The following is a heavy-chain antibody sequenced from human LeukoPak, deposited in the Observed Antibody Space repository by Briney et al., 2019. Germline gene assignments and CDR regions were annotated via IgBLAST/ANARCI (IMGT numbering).Heavy chain of an antibody. V-gene: IGHV2-5*02. D-gene: IGHD3-10*01. CDR3: AHRRLVRGVIINGYAFDI. CDR2: IYWDDDK. Sequence: SGPTLVKPTQTLTLTCTFSGFSLSTSGVGVGWIRQPPGKALEWLALIYWDDDKRYSPSLKSRLTITKDTSKNQVVLTMTNMDPVDTATYYCAHRRLVRGVIINGYAFDIWGQGTMVTVSS. CDR1: GFSLSTSGVG. J-gene: IGHJ3*02.